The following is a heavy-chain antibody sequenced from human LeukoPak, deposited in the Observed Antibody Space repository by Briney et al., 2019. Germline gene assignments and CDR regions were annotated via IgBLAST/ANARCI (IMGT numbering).Heavy chain of an antibody. Sequence: AGGSLRLSCSASGFTFSKYWMHWVRQAPGKGLVWVSRLDTDGSDTSYADSVKGRFTISRDNAKNSLYLQMNSLRAEDTAVYYCARDRLEALRYFDPDYWGQGTLVTVSS. CDR3: ARDRLEALRYFDPDY. CDR1: GFTFSKYW. V-gene: IGHV3-74*01. D-gene: IGHD3-9*01. J-gene: IGHJ4*02. CDR2: LDTDGSDT.